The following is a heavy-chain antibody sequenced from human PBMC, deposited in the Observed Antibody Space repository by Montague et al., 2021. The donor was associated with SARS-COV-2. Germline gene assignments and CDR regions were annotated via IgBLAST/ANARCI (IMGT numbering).Heavy chain of an antibody. CDR1: GITFSRYA. D-gene: IGHD3-10*01. J-gene: IGHJ4*02. CDR3: AREGLSGSYYGFLDY. CDR2: ISYDGSNK. V-gene: IGHV3-30-3*01. Sequence: SLRLSCAASGITFSRYAMHWVRQAPGKGLEWVAVISYDGSNKYYADPVXGRFTISRDNSKNTLYLQMNSLRAEDTAVYYCAREGLSGSYYGFLDYWGQGTLVTVSS.